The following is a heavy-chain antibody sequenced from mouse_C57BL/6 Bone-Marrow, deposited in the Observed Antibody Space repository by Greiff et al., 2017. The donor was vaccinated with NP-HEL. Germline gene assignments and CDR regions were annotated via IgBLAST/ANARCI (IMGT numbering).Heavy chain of an antibody. CDR3: ARGDYYGSSPYYFDY. CDR1: GYTFTDYY. CDR2: IYPGSGNT. J-gene: IGHJ2*01. Sequence: QVQLQQSGAELVRPGASVKLSCKASGYTFTDYYINWVKQRPGQGLEWIARIYPGSGNTYYNEKFKGKATLTAEKSSSTAYMQLSSLTSEDSAVYFCARGDYYGSSPYYFDYWGQGTTLTVSS. V-gene: IGHV1-76*01. D-gene: IGHD1-1*01.